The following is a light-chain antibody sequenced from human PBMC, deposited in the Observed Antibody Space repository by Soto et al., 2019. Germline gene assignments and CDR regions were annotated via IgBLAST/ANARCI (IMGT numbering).Light chain of an antibody. Sequence: QSVLTQPPSVSGSPGQSVAISCTGTSSDVGSYNRVSWYQQPPGTAPKLMIYDVSDRPSGVPDRFSGSKSGNTASLTISGLQAEDEADYYCSSYTSSSTYVFGTGNKLTVL. CDR1: SSDVGSYNR. CDR3: SSYTSSSTYV. CDR2: DVS. J-gene: IGLJ1*01. V-gene: IGLV2-18*02.